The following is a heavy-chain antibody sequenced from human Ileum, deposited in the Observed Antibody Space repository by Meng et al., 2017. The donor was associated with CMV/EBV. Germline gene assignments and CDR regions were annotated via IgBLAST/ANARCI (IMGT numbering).Heavy chain of an antibody. D-gene: IGHD5-24*01. CDR3: ARGRRDGYNNPPLDY. Sequence: QVRLQQWGAGLLKPSEPLVLTCAGYGGSFSGYYWSWIRQPPGKGLEWIGEINHSGSTNYNPSLKSRVTISVDTSKNQFSLKLSSVSAADTAVYYCARGRRDGYNNPPLDYWGQGTLVTVSS. V-gene: IGHV4-34*01. CDR2: INHSGST. CDR1: GGSFSGYY. J-gene: IGHJ4*02.